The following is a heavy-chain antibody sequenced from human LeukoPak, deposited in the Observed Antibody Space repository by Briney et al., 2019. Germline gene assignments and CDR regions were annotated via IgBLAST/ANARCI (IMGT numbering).Heavy chain of an antibody. J-gene: IGHJ4*02. CDR1: GFTFSSYW. Sequence: GGSLRLSCAASGFTFSSYWMSWVRQAPGKGLEWVANIKQDGSEKYYADSVKGRFTISRDNAKNSLYLQMNSLRAEDTAVYYCARGTGYSSSWYNYWGQGTLVTVSS. CDR3: ARGTGYSSSWYNY. CDR2: IKQDGSEK. D-gene: IGHD6-13*01. V-gene: IGHV3-7*01.